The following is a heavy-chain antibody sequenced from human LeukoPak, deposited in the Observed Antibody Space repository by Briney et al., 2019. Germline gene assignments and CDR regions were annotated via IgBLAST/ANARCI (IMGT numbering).Heavy chain of an antibody. J-gene: IGHJ5*02. D-gene: IGHD2-15*01. Sequence: ASVKVSCKASGGTFSSYAISWVRQAPGQGLEWMGWINPNSGGTNYAQKFQGRVTMTRDTSISTAYMELSRLRSDDTAVYYCARASRCSGGSCYSYFDPWGQGTLVTVSS. CDR3: ARASRCSGGSCYSYFDP. CDR2: INPNSGGT. CDR1: GGTFSSYA. V-gene: IGHV1-2*02.